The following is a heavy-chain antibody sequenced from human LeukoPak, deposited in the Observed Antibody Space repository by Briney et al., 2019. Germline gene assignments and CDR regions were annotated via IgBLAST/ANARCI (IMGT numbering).Heavy chain of an antibody. CDR1: GFNFNSYD. J-gene: IGHJ4*02. Sequence: GGSLRLSCAASGFNFNSYDMQLVRQSPGKGLEWVTFIRYDGSEKYYVDSVEGRFTISRDNSKNTLYLQMNSLRAEDTAVYYCATSVTGYSSPFYYWGQGTLVTVSP. V-gene: IGHV3-30*02. CDR2: IRYDGSEK. D-gene: IGHD6-13*01. CDR3: ATSVTGYSSPFYY.